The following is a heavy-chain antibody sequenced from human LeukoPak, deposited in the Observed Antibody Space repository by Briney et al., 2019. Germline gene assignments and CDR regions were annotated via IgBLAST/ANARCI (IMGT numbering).Heavy chain of an antibody. Sequence: PGGSLRLSCAASGFTFSDYYMSWIRQAPGKGLEWVSYISSSGSTIYYAGSVKGRFTISRDNAKNSLYLQMNSLRAEDTAVYYCARARSVVPAALPDYYYYYMDVWGKGTTVTVSS. D-gene: IGHD2-2*01. J-gene: IGHJ6*03. CDR1: GFTFSDYY. CDR3: ARARSVVPAALPDYYYYYMDV. V-gene: IGHV3-11*04. CDR2: ISSSGSTI.